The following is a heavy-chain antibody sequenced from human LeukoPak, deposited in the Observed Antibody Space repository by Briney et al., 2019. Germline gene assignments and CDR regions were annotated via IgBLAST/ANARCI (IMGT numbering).Heavy chain of an antibody. Sequence: PSETLSLTCAVYGGSFSGYYWSWIRQPPGKGLEWIGEINHSGSTNYNPSLKSRVTISVDTSKNQFSLKLSSVTAADTAVYYCARVLLWFGELFYPTTNFEYWGQGTLVTVSS. J-gene: IGHJ4*02. CDR2: INHSGST. D-gene: IGHD3-10*01. CDR1: GGSFSGYY. CDR3: ARVLLWFGELFYPTTNFEY. V-gene: IGHV4-34*01.